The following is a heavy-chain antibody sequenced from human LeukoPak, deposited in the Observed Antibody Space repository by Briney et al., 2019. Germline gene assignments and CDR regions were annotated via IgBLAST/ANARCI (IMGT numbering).Heavy chain of an antibody. CDR3: ARESAVRGVNWFDP. J-gene: IGHJ5*02. Sequence: GYIYYSGSTYYNPSLKSRVTISVDTSKNQFSLKLSSVTAADTAVYYCARESAVRGVNWFDPWGQGTLVTVSS. CDR2: IYYSGST. D-gene: IGHD3-10*01. V-gene: IGHV4-31*02.